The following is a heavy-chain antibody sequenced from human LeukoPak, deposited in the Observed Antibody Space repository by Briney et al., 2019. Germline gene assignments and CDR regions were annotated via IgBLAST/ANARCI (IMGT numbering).Heavy chain of an antibody. Sequence: SETLSLTCTVSGGSISSYYWSWIRQPPGKGLEWIGYIYYSGSTNYNPSLKSRVTISVDTSKNQFSLKLSSVTAADTAVYYCARDRGYSGYDYGDAFDIWGQGTMVTVSS. CDR2: IYYSGST. J-gene: IGHJ3*02. CDR3: ARDRGYSGYDYGDAFDI. V-gene: IGHV4-59*12. D-gene: IGHD5-12*01. CDR1: GGSISSYY.